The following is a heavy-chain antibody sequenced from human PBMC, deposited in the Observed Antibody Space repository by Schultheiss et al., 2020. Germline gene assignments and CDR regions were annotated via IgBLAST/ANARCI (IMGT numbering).Heavy chain of an antibody. J-gene: IGHJ3*02. Sequence: LETLSLTCAVSGGSISSSNWWSWVRQPPGKGLEWIGEITHSGSTNHNPSLKSRVTILVDTSKNQFSLKLSSVTAADTAVYYCAVEVVGNAFDIWGQGTMVTVSS. D-gene: IGHD2-15*01. CDR3: AVEVVGNAFDI. CDR2: ITHSGST. V-gene: IGHV4-4*02. CDR1: GGSISSSNW.